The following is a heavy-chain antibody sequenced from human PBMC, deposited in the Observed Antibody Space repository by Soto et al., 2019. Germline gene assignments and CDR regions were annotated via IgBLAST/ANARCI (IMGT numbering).Heavy chain of an antibody. J-gene: IGHJ4*02. CDR3: ARDPWAADY. Sequence: EVQLVESGGGLVQPGGSLRLSCAASGFTVSTKYMSWVRQAPGKGLEGVSVIYSGCSTFYADPVRGRFTSSRDNCNITVNLLMNSLRAEDTAVYYCARDPWAADYWGQGTLVTVSS. V-gene: IGHV3-66*01. D-gene: IGHD3-16*01. CDR2: IYSGCST. CDR1: GFTVSTKY.